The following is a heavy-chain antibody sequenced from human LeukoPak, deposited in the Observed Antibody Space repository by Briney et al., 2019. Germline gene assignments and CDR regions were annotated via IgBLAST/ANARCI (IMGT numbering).Heavy chain of an antibody. V-gene: IGHV3-30*03. D-gene: IGHD6-13*01. Sequence: GGSLRLSSAASGFTFSTYAVHWVRQAPGKGLEWVAVISSGGSDKYHADSVKGRFTVSRDNSRNTLYPQMNSLRAEDTAVYYCVREPGPGYFDYWGQGTLVTVSS. CDR3: VREPGPGYFDY. J-gene: IGHJ4*02. CDR2: ISSGGSDK. CDR1: GFTFSTYA.